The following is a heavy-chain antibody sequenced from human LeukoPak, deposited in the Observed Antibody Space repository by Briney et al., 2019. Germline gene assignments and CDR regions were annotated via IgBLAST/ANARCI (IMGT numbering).Heavy chain of an antibody. J-gene: IGHJ4*02. V-gene: IGHV3-48*01. Sequence: GGSLRLSCAASGFTFSSYSMNWVRQAPGKGLEWVSYISSGSSTIYYADSVKGRFTISRDNAKNSLYLQMNSLRAEDTAVYYCARDCLGLLRGAAYFDYWGQGTLVTVSS. CDR1: GFTFSSYS. D-gene: IGHD2-15*01. CDR2: ISSGSSTI. CDR3: ARDCLGLLRGAAYFDY.